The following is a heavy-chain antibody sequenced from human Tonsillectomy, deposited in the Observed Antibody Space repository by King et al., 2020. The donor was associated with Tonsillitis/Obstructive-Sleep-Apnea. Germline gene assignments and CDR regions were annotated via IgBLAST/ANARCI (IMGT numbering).Heavy chain of an antibody. CDR1: GYTFTSYG. J-gene: IGHJ4*02. D-gene: IGHD2-21*02. CDR3: ARVPPPRGGVVTAHFDY. V-gene: IGHV1-18*01. Sequence: QLVQSGAEVKKPGASVKVSCKASGYTFTSYGISWVRQAPGQGLEWMGWISAYIGNTNYAQKLQGRVTMTTDTSTSTAYMELRSLRSDDTAVYYCARVPPPRGGVVTAHFDYWGQGTLVTVSS. CDR2: ISAYIGNT.